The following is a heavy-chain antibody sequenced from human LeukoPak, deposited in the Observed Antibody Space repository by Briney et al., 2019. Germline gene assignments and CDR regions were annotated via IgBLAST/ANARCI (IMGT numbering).Heavy chain of an antibody. V-gene: IGHV3-23*01. CDR3: AKRGVVIRVILVGFHKAAYYFES. D-gene: IGHD3/OR15-3a*01. J-gene: IGHJ4*02. Sequence: GGSLRLSCAVSGITLSNYGMSWVRQAPGKGLELVAGISDSGGSTNYADSVKGRFTISRDNPKNTLYLQMNSLRAEDTAVYFCAKRGVVIRVILVGFHKAAYYFESWGQGALVTVSS. CDR2: ISDSGGST. CDR1: GITLSNYG.